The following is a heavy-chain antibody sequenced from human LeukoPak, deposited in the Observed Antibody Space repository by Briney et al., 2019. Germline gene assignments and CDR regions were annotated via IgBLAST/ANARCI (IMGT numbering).Heavy chain of an antibody. CDR3: ASTPTRAY. J-gene: IGHJ4*02. D-gene: IGHD5-12*01. CDR2: IRNDGSNK. CDR1: GFIFSSYG. V-gene: IGHV3-30*02. Sequence: GGSLRLSCAASGFIFSSYGMHWVRQAPGKGLEWVAFIRNDGSNKYYADSVKGRFTISRDNAKNSLYLQMNSLRAEDTAVYYCASTPTRAYWGQGTLVTVSS.